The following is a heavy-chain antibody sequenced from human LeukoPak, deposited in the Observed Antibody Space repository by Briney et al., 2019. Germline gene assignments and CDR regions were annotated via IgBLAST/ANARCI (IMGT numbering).Heavy chain of an antibody. V-gene: IGHV1-2*02. D-gene: IGHD3-22*01. CDR1: GYTFTGYH. Sequence: ASVKVSCKASGYTFTGYHMHWVRQAPGQGLEWMGWINPNSGGTNYAQKFQGRVTMTRDTSISTAYMELSRLRSDDTAVYYCAREDPSGSGYADAFDIWGQGTMVTVSS. CDR3: AREDPSGSGYADAFDI. J-gene: IGHJ3*02. CDR2: INPNSGGT.